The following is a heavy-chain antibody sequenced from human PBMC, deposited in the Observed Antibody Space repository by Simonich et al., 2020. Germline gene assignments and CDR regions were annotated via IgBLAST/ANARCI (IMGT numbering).Heavy chain of an antibody. CDR3: ARSSDLLNWNDGPYY. CDR2: INPNSGGT. Sequence: QVQLVQSGAEVKKPGASVKVSCKASGYTFTGYYMHWVRPAPGQGLEWMGWINPNSGGTNYAQTFQGMVTMTRDTSISTAYMELSRLRSDDTAVYYCARSSDLLNWNDGPYYWGQGTLVTVSS. D-gene: IGHD1-1*01. CDR1: GYTFTGYY. J-gene: IGHJ4*02. V-gene: IGHV1-2*02.